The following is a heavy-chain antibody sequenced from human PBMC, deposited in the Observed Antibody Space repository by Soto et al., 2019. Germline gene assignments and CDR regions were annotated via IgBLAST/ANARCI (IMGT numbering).Heavy chain of an antibody. Sequence: PGRSLRLSCAASGFTFRNYAMSWVRQAPGKGLDWVSTITESGDSTYYADSVRGRFTVSRDNSKNTLYLQMSSLRAEDTAVYYCARQIDGPNFEYWGPGTLVTVSS. CDR1: GFTFRNYA. CDR3: ARQIDGPNFEY. CDR2: ITESGDST. V-gene: IGHV3-23*01. J-gene: IGHJ4*02.